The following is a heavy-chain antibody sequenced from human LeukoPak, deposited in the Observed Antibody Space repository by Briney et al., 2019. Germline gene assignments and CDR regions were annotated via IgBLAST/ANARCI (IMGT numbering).Heavy chain of an antibody. CDR2: IYTSGST. CDR3: ASWGTGFDY. V-gene: IGHV4-4*09. Sequence: SETLSLTCTVSGGSISSYYWSWIRQPPGKGLEWIGYIYTSGSTNYNPSLKSRVTISVDTSKNQFSLKLSSVGDADTAVYYCASWGTGFDYWGQGTLVTVSS. CDR1: GGSISSYY. D-gene: IGHD7-27*01. J-gene: IGHJ4*02.